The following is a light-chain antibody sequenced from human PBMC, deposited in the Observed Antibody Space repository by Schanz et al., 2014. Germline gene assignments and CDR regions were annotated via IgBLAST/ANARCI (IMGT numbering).Light chain of an antibody. CDR1: SSNIGSNY. CDR2: RNN. Sequence: QSVLTQPPSASGTPGQRVTISCSGSSSNIGSNYVYWYQQLPGTAPKLLIYRNNQRPSGVPDRFSGSKSGTSASLAISGLQTEDEADYYCCSYAGSNNLVFGGGTKLTVL. V-gene: IGLV1-47*01. CDR3: CSYAGSNNLV. J-gene: IGLJ2*01.